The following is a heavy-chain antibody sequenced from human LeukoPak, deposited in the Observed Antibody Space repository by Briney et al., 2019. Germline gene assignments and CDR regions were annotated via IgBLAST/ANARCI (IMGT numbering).Heavy chain of an antibody. CDR3: ARDPGYESWSPFWGGMDV. V-gene: IGHV3-74*01. CDR2: ITRDGSST. D-gene: IGHD3-16*01. CDR1: GFTFSSSW. J-gene: IGHJ6*04. Sequence: GGSPRLSCAASGFTFSSSWMHWVRQAPGKGLVWVSRITRDGSSTTYADSVKGRFTTSRDNAKNTLYLQMDSLRDDDTAVYYCARDPGYESWSPFWGGMDVWGNGTTVIVSS.